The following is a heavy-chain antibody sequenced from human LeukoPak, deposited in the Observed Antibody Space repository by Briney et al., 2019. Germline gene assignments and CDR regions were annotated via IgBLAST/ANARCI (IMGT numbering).Heavy chain of an antibody. D-gene: IGHD3-22*01. CDR3: ARVGDYYDSSGYRNHP. Sequence: SETLSLTCTVSGCSISSGDYYWSWIRQPPGKGLEWIGYIYYSGSTYYNPSLKSRVTISVDTSKNQFSLKLSSVTAADTAVYYCARVGDYYDSSGYRNHPWGQGTLVTVSS. CDR1: GCSISSGDYY. CDR2: IYYSGST. J-gene: IGHJ5*02. V-gene: IGHV4-30-4*08.